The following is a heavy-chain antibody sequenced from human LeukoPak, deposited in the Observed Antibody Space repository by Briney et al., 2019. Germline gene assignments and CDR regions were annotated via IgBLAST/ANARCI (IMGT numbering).Heavy chain of an antibody. CDR3: ARGRRYGLYYFDY. D-gene: IGHD3-9*01. CDR1: GGSSSGYY. V-gene: IGHV4-34*01. CDR2: INHSGST. J-gene: IGHJ4*02. Sequence: SETLPLTCAVCGGSSSGYYWSWIRQPPGKGLEWIGEINHSGSTNYNPSLKSRVTISVDTSKNQFSLKLSSVTAADTAVYYCARGRRYGLYYFDYWGQGTLVTVSS.